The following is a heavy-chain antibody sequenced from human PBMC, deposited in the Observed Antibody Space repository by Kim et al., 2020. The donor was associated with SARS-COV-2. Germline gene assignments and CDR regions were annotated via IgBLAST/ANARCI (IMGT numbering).Heavy chain of an antibody. D-gene: IGHD2-15*01. J-gene: IGHJ4*02. V-gene: IGHV3-9*01. CDR1: GFTFDDYA. CDR3: AKATWSSSFDY. CDR2: ISWNSGSI. Sequence: GGSLRLSCAASGFTFDDYAMHWVRQAPGKGLEWVSGISWNSGSIGYADSVKGRFTISRDNAKNSLYLQMNSLRAEDTALYYCAKATWSSSFDYWGQGTLVTVSS.